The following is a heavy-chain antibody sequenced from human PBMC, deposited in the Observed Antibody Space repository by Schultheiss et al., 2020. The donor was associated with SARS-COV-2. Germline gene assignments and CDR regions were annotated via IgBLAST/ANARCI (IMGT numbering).Heavy chain of an antibody. J-gene: IGHJ4*02. CDR1: SGSLIPYY. V-gene: IGHV4-59*01. CDR3: ARATRVESLFSVRGGSFDF. Sequence: SETLSLTCTVSSGSLIPYYWTWIRQPPGKGLEWIGYISYTGSPSYNPSLKSRVTFSLDTSKKQFSLRLNSVTAADTAVYYCARATRVESLFSVRGGSFDFWARGALVTVSS. CDR2: ISYTGSP. D-gene: IGHD5-24*01.